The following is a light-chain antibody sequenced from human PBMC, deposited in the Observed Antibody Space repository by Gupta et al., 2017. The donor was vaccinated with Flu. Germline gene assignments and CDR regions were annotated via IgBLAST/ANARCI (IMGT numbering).Light chain of an antibody. Sequence: ASLLLASVGDRVATTCRAQQVISHSVAWYQKKAGAGTKLMYDAVATLPTVVPSRCSGRGSGKVFITTSSRVQDEDVGIYYWQRFNSAPGTFGEGTKVEVK. J-gene: IGKJ1*01. V-gene: IGKV1-9*01. CDR2: AVA. CDR1: QVISHS. CDR3: QRFNSAPGT.